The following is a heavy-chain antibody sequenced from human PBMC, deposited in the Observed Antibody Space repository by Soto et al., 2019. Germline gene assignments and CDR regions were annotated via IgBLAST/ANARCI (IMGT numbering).Heavy chain of an antibody. CDR2: IYYSGST. CDR1: GGSISSSSYY. CDR3: ARCIAAAGFYYYYYYGMDV. V-gene: IGHV4-39*01. Sequence: SETLSPTCTVSGGSISSSSYYWGWIRQPPGKGLEWIGSIYYSGSTYYNPSLKSRVTISVDTSKNQFSLKLSSVTAADTAVYYCARCIAAAGFYYYYYYGMDVWGQGTTVT. J-gene: IGHJ6*02. D-gene: IGHD6-13*01.